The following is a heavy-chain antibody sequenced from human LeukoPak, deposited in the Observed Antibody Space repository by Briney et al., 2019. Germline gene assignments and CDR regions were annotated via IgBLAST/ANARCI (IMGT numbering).Heavy chain of an antibody. D-gene: IGHD3/OR15-3a*01. CDR1: GFTFSSYG. Sequence: PGGSLRLSCAASGFTFSSYGMHWVRQAPGKGLEWVAFIRYDGSNKYYADSVKGRFTISRDNSKNTLYLQMNSLRAEDTAVYYCARDGEDWSDAFDIWGQGTMVTVSS. CDR3: ARDGEDWSDAFDI. J-gene: IGHJ3*02. CDR2: IRYDGSNK. V-gene: IGHV3-30*02.